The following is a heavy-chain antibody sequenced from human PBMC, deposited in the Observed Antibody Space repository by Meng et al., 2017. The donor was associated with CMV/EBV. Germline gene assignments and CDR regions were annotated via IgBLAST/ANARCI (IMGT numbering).Heavy chain of an antibody. D-gene: IGHD2-2*01. Sequence: QVQLVQSGAEVKKHGSSVKVACKASGGNFSSYAISWVRQAPGQGLEWMGGIIPIFGTANYAQKFQGRVTITADESTSTAYMELSSLRSEDTAVYYCAREGGIVVVPAAPGWFDPWGQGTLVTVSS. V-gene: IGHV1-69*12. J-gene: IGHJ5*02. CDR2: IIPIFGTA. CDR3: AREGGIVVVPAAPGWFDP. CDR1: GGNFSSYA.